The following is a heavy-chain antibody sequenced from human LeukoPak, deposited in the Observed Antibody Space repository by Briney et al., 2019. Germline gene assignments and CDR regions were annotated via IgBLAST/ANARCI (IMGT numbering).Heavy chain of an antibody. V-gene: IGHV3-7*05. Sequence: SGGSLRLSCAASGFTFSSYWMSWVRQAPGKGLEWVANIKEDGSETYYVDSVKGRFTISRDNAKNSLYLQMDSLRADDTAVYYCARDLSYSSSSGGSFDYWGQGTLVTVSS. D-gene: IGHD6-6*01. CDR3: ARDLSYSSSSGGSFDY. CDR1: GFTFSSYW. CDR2: IKEDGSET. J-gene: IGHJ4*02.